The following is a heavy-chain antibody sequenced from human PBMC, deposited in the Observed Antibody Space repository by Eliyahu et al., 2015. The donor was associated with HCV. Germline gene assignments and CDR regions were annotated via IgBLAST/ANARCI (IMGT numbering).Heavy chain of an antibody. CDR3: ARAGRLLAIDY. V-gene: IGHV4-30-2*01. Sequence: QLQLQESGSGLVKPSQTLSLTCTVSGGSISSGDYSWSWIRQPPGKGLEWIGYIYHSGSTYFNPSLKSRVTMSVDRSKNQFSLKLSSVTAADTAVYYCARAGRLLAIDYWGQGTLVTVSS. CDR1: GGSISSGDYS. CDR2: IYHSGST. D-gene: IGHD3-10*01. J-gene: IGHJ4*02.